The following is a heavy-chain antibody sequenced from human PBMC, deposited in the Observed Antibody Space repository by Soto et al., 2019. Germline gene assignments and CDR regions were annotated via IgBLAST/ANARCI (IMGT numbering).Heavy chain of an antibody. Sequence: SETLSLTCTVSGGSISNNYWNWIRQPAGKGLEWIGRIYTSGSTDYNPSLKSRVTMSIDTSKNQFSLKLSSVTAADTAVYFCATDVYGSSTSGYYYYYGMDVWGQGTTVTVSS. J-gene: IGHJ6*02. V-gene: IGHV4-4*07. D-gene: IGHD2-2*01. CDR1: GGSISNNY. CDR3: ATDVYGSSTSGYYYYYGMDV. CDR2: IYTSGST.